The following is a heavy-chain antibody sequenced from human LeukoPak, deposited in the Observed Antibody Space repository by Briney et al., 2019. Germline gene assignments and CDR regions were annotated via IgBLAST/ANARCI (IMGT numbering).Heavy chain of an antibody. Sequence: GGSLRLSCAASGFTFSNHAMHWVRQAPGKGLEGVTFISYDGSSKVYAESVKGRFTISRDNSKNTLYLQMSSLRAGDTALYYCAKDRPEAYFDYWGQGTLVTVSS. D-gene: IGHD1-14*01. CDR2: ISYDGSSK. CDR1: GFTFSNHA. CDR3: AKDRPEAYFDY. J-gene: IGHJ4*02. V-gene: IGHV3-30*04.